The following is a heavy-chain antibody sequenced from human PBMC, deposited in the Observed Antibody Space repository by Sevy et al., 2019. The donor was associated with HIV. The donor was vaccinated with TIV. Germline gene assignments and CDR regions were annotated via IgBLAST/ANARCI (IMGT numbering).Heavy chain of an antibody. CDR2: IYHDGST. Sequence: SETLSLTCTVSGYSISSAYSWGWVRQPPGKGLEWIANIYHDGSTYYNPSLNSRVTISIDTSKNQFSLKLSSVTAADTAVYYCSSFGRLIIINDDTFEIWGQGTMVTVSS. CDR1: GYSISSAYS. CDR3: SSFGRLIIINDDTFEI. D-gene: IGHD3-9*01. J-gene: IGHJ3*02. V-gene: IGHV4-38-2*02.